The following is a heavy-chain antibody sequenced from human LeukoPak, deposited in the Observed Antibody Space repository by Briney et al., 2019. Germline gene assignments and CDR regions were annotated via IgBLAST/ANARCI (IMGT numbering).Heavy chain of an antibody. J-gene: IGHJ5*02. CDR2: IIPIFGIA. Sequence: GASVKVSCKASGGTFSSYAISWVRQAPGQGLEWMGRIIPIFGIANYAQKFQGRVTITADKSTSTAYVELSSLRSEDTAVYYCASENSSGQGGGANWFDPWGQGTLVTVPS. CDR3: ASENSSGQGGGANWFDP. CDR1: GGTFSSYA. V-gene: IGHV1-69*04. D-gene: IGHD6-19*01.